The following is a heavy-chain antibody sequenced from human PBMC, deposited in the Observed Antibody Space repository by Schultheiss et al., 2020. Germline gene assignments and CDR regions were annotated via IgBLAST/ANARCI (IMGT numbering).Heavy chain of an antibody. V-gene: IGHV3-74*01. J-gene: IGHJ4*02. Sequence: GGSLRLSCAASGFTFSSYWMHWVRQAPGKGLVWVSRINSDGSSTSYADSVKGRFTISRDNAKNTLYLQMNSLRAEDTAVYYCAKGGVATIYVPTYFDYWGQGTLVTVSS. CDR1: GFTFSSYW. CDR3: AKGGVATIYVPTYFDY. D-gene: IGHD5-12*01. CDR2: INSDGSST.